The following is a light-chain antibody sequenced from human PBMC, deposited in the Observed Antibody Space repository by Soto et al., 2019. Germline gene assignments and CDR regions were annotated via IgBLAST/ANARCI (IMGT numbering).Light chain of an antibody. CDR3: QVWDISSGHVV. CDR1: NIGSKS. Sequence: SYELTQPPSVSVAPGKTASVACGGSNIGSKSVHWYQKKSGQAPELVMYYDSDRPSEIPERVSGSNSGHTATLTISRVEAGDEADDYCQVWDISSGHVVFGGGTKLTVL. V-gene: IGLV3-21*01. CDR2: YDS. J-gene: IGLJ3*02.